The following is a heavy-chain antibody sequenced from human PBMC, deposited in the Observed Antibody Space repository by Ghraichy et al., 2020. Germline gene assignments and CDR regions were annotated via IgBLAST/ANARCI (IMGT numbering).Heavy chain of an antibody. Sequence: GGSLRLSCAASGFTFDDYAMHWVRQAPGKGLEWVSGISWNSGSIGYADSVKGRFTISRDNAKNSLYLQMNSLRAEDTALYYCAKEEPPVRFWSGYYHHAEYFQHWGQGTLVTVSS. CDR3: AKEEPPVRFWSGYYHHAEYFQH. CDR1: GFTFDDYA. J-gene: IGHJ1*01. CDR2: ISWNSGSI. D-gene: IGHD3-3*01. V-gene: IGHV3-9*01.